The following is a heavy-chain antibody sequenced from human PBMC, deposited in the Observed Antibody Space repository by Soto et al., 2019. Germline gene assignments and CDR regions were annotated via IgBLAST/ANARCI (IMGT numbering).Heavy chain of an antibody. CDR2: IYYSGST. J-gene: IGHJ6*02. V-gene: IGHV4-59*01. CDR1: GGSISSYY. Sequence: QVQLQESGPGLVKPSETLSLTCTVSGGSISSYYWSWIRQPPGKGLEWIGYIYYSGSTNYNPSLKRRVTTSVDTSKNQFSLKLSSVTAADTAVYYCARDSVSHDFTYYYYGMDVWGQGTTVTVSS. CDR3: ARDSVSHDFTYYYYGMDV. D-gene: IGHD3-3*01.